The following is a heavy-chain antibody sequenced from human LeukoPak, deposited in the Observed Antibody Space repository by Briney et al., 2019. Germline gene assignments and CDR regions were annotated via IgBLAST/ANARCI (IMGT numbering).Heavy chain of an antibody. CDR1: GYTFTSYG. D-gene: IGHD5-18*01. CDR2: ISAYNGNT. Sequence: ASVKVSCKASGYTFTSYGISWVRQAPGQGLEWMGWISAYNGNTNYAQKLQGRVTMTTDTSTSTAYMELRSLRSDDTAVYYCARDAKNRGYSYGPDYWGQGTLVTVSP. V-gene: IGHV1-18*01. CDR3: ARDAKNRGYSYGPDY. J-gene: IGHJ4*02.